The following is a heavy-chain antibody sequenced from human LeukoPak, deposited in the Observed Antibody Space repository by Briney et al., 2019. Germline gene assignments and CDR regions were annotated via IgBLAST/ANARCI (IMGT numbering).Heavy chain of an antibody. CDR3: AKGWSTYYYYYYMDV. CDR2: ISGSGGGA. J-gene: IGHJ6*03. Sequence: GGSLRLSCAASGFTFSSYAMSWVRQAPGKGLEWVSAISGSGGGAYYADSVKGRYTISRDNSKNTPYLQMNSLRAEDTAVYYCAKGWSTYYYYYYMDVWGKGTTVTVSS. D-gene: IGHD5/OR15-5a*01. V-gene: IGHV3-23*01. CDR1: GFTFSSYA.